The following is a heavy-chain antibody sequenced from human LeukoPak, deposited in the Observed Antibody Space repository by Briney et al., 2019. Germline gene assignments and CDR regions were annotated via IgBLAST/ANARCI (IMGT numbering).Heavy chain of an antibody. CDR1: GYTFTSYG. D-gene: IGHD2-15*01. Sequence: GASMKVSCKASGYTFTSYGISWVRQAPRQGLEWMGWITAYNGNTNYAQKLQGKVTMTTDTSTSTAYMELRSLRSDDTAVYYCARVVVVAATEDPYYFDYWGQGTLVTVSS. CDR2: ITAYNGNT. CDR3: ARVVVVAATEDPYYFDY. V-gene: IGHV1-18*01. J-gene: IGHJ4*02.